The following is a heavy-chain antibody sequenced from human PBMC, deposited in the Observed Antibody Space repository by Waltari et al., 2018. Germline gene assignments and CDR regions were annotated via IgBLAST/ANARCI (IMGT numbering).Heavy chain of an antibody. CDR3: ARDPRYCSGGSCYRTGFDY. CDR1: GGSISSYY. V-gene: IGHV4-4*07. CDR2: IYTSGST. J-gene: IGHJ4*02. Sequence: QVQLQESGPGLVKPSETLSLTCTVSGGSISSYYWSWIRQPAGKGLEWIGCIYTSGSTNYNPSLKSRVTMSVDTSKNQFSLKLSSVTAADTAVYYCARDPRYCSGGSCYRTGFDYWGQGTLVTVSS. D-gene: IGHD2-15*01.